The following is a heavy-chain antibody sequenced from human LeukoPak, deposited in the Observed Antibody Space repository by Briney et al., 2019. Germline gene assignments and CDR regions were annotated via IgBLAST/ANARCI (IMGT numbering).Heavy chain of an antibody. Sequence: PGGSLRLSCAASGFTFSSYSINWVRQAPGKGLEWVSAISGSGGSTYYADSVKGRFTISRDNSKNTLYLQMNSLRAEDTAVYYCAKDGGEYYDILTGYYPRLYYMDVWGKGTTVTISS. V-gene: IGHV3-23*01. D-gene: IGHD3-9*01. CDR1: GFTFSSYS. J-gene: IGHJ6*03. CDR2: ISGSGGST. CDR3: AKDGGEYYDILTGYYPRLYYMDV.